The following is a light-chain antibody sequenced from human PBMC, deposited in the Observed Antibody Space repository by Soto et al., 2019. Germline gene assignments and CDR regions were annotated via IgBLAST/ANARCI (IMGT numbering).Light chain of an antibody. J-gene: IGLJ3*02. CDR3: TSYRAGTVL. CDR1: SSDIGNYNY. V-gene: IGLV2-14*01. Sequence: QSVLTQPASVSGSPGQSITISCTGTSSDIGNYNYGSWYQQLPGKVPKLIIYEVTGRPSGVSDRFSGSKSGNTASLTISGLQAEDEADYYCTSYRAGTVLFGGGTKLTVL. CDR2: EVT.